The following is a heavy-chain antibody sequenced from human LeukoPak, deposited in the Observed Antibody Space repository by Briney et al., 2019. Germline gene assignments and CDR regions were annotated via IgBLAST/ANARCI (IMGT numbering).Heavy chain of an antibody. J-gene: IGHJ5*02. CDR3: ARARYSSSWYEPFDP. CDR2: ISSSSSYI. V-gene: IGHV3-21*01. Sequence: PGGSLRLSCAASGFTFGSYSMNWVRQAPGKGLEWVSSISSSSSYIYYADSVKGRFTISRDNAKNSLYLQMNSLRAEDTAVYYCARARYSSSWYEPFDPWGQGTLVTVSS. CDR1: GFTFGSYS. D-gene: IGHD6-13*01.